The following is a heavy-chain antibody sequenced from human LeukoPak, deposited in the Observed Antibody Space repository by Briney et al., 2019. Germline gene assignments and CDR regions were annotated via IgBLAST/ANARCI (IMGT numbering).Heavy chain of an antibody. V-gene: IGHV3-23*01. CDR1: GFTFSSYD. J-gene: IGHJ4*02. D-gene: IGHD6-19*01. CDR3: AKRIAVAGKRSVDY. CDR2: ISGSGGST. Sequence: GGSLRLSCAASGFTFSSYDMSWVRQAPGKGLEWVSAISGSGGSTYYADSVKGRFTISRDNSKNTLYLQMNSLRAEDTAVYYCAKRIAVAGKRSVDYWGQGTLVTVSS.